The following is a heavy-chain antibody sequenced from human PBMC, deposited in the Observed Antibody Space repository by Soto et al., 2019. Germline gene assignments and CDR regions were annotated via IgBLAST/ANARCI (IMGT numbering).Heavy chain of an antibody. CDR2: IYSGGTT. CDR1: GFTVIRDY. Sequence: EEQLVETGGGLIQPGGSLRLSCAFSGFTVIRDYMNWVRQAPGKGLEWVSVIYSGGTTYHADSVKGRFTISRDNSGNTLFLQMNSLRAEDTAMYYCARSTEWNAFDLWGQGTMVTVSS. D-gene: IGHD3-3*01. J-gene: IGHJ3*01. CDR3: ARSTEWNAFDL. V-gene: IGHV3-53*02.